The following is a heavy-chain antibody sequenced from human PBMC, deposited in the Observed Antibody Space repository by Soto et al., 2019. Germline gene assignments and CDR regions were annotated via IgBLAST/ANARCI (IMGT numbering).Heavy chain of an antibody. Sequence: GPRTLKTSETLSLTCTVSGGSISSYYWSWIRQPPGKGLEWIGYIYYTGNTNYNPSLKSRVTISVDTSKNQFSLKLTSLTAADTAVYYCARARTSSAVDFDYWGQGTLVTVSS. CDR3: ARARTSSAVDFDY. CDR1: GGSISSYY. D-gene: IGHD6-19*01. CDR2: IYYTGNT. V-gene: IGHV4-59*01. J-gene: IGHJ4*02.